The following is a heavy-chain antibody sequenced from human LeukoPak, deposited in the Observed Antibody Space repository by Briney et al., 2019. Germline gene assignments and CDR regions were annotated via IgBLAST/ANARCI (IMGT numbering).Heavy chain of an antibody. CDR1: GFTFSGFG. V-gene: IGHV3-33*01. CDR3: ARAYSSGWYGDFDY. CDR2: IWYDGSKE. D-gene: IGHD6-19*01. Sequence: GGSLRLSCAASGFTFSGFGMHWVRQAPDKGLEWVAVIWYDGSKEYYADSVKGRFTASRDNSKDTLFLQMNSLRAEDTAVYYCARAYSSGWYGDFDYWGQGTLVTVSS. J-gene: IGHJ4*02.